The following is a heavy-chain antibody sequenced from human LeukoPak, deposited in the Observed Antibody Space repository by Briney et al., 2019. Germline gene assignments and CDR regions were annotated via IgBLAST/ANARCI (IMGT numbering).Heavy chain of an antibody. CDR3: ARADYYYGMDV. V-gene: IGHV4-59*01. CDR2: IYYSGST. CDR1: GGSFSGYY. J-gene: IGHJ6*02. Sequence: SPSETLSLTCSVYGGSFSGYYWSWIRQPPGKGLEWIGYIYYSGSTNYNPSLKSRVTISVDTSKNQFSLKLSSVTAADTAVYYCARADYYYGMDVWGQGTTVTVSS.